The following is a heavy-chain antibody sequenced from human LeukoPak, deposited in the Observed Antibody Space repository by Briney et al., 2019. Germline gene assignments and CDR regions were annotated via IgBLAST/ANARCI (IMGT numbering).Heavy chain of an antibody. Sequence: GGSLRLSCAASGFTFSSYAMSWVRQAPGKGLEWVSSISSSGSTIYYADSVKGRFTISRDNAKNSLYLQMNSLRAEDTAVYYCARHLKYYFDYWGQGTLVTVSS. CDR3: ARHLKYYFDY. V-gene: IGHV3-48*04. CDR2: ISSSGSTI. CDR1: GFTFSSYA. J-gene: IGHJ4*02.